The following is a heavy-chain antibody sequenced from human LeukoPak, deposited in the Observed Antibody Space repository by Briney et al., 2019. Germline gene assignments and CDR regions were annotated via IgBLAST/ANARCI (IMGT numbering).Heavy chain of an antibody. CDR1: GFTFSSYA. CDR3: VLGYCSSTSCSLYYYYGMDV. D-gene: IGHD2-2*01. CDR2: ISYDGSNK. V-gene: IGHV3-30-3*01. Sequence: GGSLRLSCAASGFTFSSYAMHWVRQAPGKGLEWVAVISYDGSNKYYADSVKGRFTISRDNSKNTLYLQMNSLRAEATAVYYCVLGYCSSTSCSLYYYYGMDVWGQGTTVTVSS. J-gene: IGHJ6*02.